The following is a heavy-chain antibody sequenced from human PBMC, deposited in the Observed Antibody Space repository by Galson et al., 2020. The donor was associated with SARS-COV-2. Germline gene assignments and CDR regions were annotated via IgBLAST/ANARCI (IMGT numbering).Heavy chain of an antibody. Sequence: GGSLRLSCAASGFTFSRYALHWVRTAPGKGLEFVSAINTHGGSTYYANSVTGRSTISRDNSKNTVYLQMGSLRIDDMGVYYCARSIADDYGDPHYYYGMDVWGQGTTVTVSS. CDR3: ARSIADDYGDPHYYYGMDV. D-gene: IGHD4-17*01. CDR1: GFTFSRYA. J-gene: IGHJ6*02. V-gene: IGHV3-64*01. CDR2: INTHGGST.